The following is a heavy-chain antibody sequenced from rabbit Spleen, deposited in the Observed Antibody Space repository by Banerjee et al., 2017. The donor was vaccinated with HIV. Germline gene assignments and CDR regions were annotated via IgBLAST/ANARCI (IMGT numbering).Heavy chain of an antibody. CDR2: IYTGDGST. Sequence: QEQLEESGGDLVKPEGSLTLTCTASGFSFSGSQWICWVRQAPGKGLEWIACIYTGDGSTYYASWPKGRFTISRTSSTTVTLQMTSLTAADTATYFCARDAAGREDFNLWGQGTLVTVS. J-gene: IGHJ4*01. V-gene: IGHV1S45*01. D-gene: IGHD4-2*01. CDR1: GFSFSGSQW. CDR3: ARDAAGREDFNL.